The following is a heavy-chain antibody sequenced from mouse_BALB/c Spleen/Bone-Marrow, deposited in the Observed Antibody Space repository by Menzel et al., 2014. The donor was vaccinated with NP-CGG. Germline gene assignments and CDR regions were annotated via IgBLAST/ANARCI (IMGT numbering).Heavy chain of an antibody. Sequence: EVHLVESGGGLVQPGGSLKLSCAASGFTFSSYGMSWVRQTSDKRLELVATINSNGGSTYYPDSVKGRFTISRDNAKNTLYLQMSSLKSEDTAMYYCARDGYYVFYAMDYWGQGTSVTVSS. V-gene: IGHV5-6-3*01. CDR3: ARDGYYVFYAMDY. CDR1: GFTFSSYG. D-gene: IGHD2-3*01. J-gene: IGHJ4*01. CDR2: INSNGGST.